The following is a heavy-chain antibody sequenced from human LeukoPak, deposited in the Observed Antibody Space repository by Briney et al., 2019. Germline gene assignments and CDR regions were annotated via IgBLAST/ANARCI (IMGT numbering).Heavy chain of an antibody. CDR1: GFTFSSYS. Sequence: GGSLRLSCVAAGFTFSSYSINWVRQAPGNGLEWVSVIYSGGTTYYADSVKGRFTISRDNSKNTLYLQMNSLRAEDTAVYYCATARSDLIYVYWGQGTLVTVSS. D-gene: IGHD2-15*01. V-gene: IGHV3-66*01. CDR3: ATARSDLIYVY. CDR2: IYSGGTT. J-gene: IGHJ4*02.